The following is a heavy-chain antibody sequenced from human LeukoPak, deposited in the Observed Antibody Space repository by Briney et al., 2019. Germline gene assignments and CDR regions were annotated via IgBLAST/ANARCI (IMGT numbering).Heavy chain of an antibody. CDR3: ARGSSWYYFDY. Sequence: GGSLRLSCAASGFTFSSYSMNGVRQAPGRGLEWVSSISSCSSYIYYADSVKGRFTISRDNAKNSLYLQMNSLRAEDTAVYYCARGSSWYYFDYWGQGTLVTVSS. J-gene: IGHJ4*02. V-gene: IGHV3-21*01. D-gene: IGHD6-13*01. CDR2: ISSCSSYI. CDR1: GFTFSSYS.